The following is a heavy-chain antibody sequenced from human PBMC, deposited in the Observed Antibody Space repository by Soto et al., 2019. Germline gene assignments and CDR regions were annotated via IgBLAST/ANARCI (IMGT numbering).Heavy chain of an antibody. D-gene: IGHD1-26*01. CDR3: AKDSAIGAFDI. Sequence: QVQLVESGGGVVQPGRSLRLSCAASGFTFSSYGMHWVRQAPGKGLEWVAVISYDGSNKYYADSVKGRFTISRDNSKKTLYLQMNSLRAEDTAVYYCAKDSAIGAFDIWGQGTMVTVSS. CDR1: GFTFSSYG. V-gene: IGHV3-30*18. J-gene: IGHJ3*02. CDR2: ISYDGSNK.